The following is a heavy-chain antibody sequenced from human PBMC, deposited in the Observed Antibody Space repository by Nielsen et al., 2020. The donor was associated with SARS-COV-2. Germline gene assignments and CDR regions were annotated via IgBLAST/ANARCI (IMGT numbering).Heavy chain of an antibody. D-gene: IGHD3-16*01. CDR2: IYYSGST. CDR1: DGSISSYY. Sequence: SETLSLTCTVSDGSISSYYWSWIRQPPGKGLEWIGYIYYSGSTNYNPSLKSRVTISVDTSKNQFSLKLSSVTAADTAVYYCARESPGDGWFDPWGQGTLVTVSS. J-gene: IGHJ5*02. CDR3: ARESPGDGWFDP. V-gene: IGHV4-59*01.